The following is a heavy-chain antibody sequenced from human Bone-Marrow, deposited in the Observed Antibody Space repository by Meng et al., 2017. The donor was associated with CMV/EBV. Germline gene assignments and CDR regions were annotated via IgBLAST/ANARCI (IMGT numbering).Heavy chain of an antibody. V-gene: IGHV4-59*01. Sequence: SEPLSLTCTVSGGSISSYYWSWIRQPPGKGLEWIGYIYYSGSTNYNPSLKSRVTISVDTSKNQFSLTLSSVTAADTAVYYCARVNCCSSTSCYTADYWGQGTLVTVSS. CDR3: ARVNCCSSTSCYTADY. CDR1: GGSISSYY. D-gene: IGHD2-2*02. J-gene: IGHJ4*02. CDR2: IYYSGST.